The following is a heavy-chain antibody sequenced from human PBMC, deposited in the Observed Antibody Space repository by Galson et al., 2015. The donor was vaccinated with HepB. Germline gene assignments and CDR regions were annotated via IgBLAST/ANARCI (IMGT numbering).Heavy chain of an antibody. V-gene: IGHV1-2*04. CDR1: GYSFTDYY. J-gene: IGHJ6*02. CDR3: AREGKSETSAWYGKLGQVNINGLDV. CDR2: VDPNSGDT. Sequence: SVKVSCKASGYSFTDYYIHWVRQAPGRGLEWMGRVDPNSGDTKYGQKFQGWVTMTRDTSSSTAHMELRRLTSDDAAVYYCAREGKSETSAWYGKLGQVNINGLDVWGQGTTVTVSS. D-gene: IGHD6-13*01.